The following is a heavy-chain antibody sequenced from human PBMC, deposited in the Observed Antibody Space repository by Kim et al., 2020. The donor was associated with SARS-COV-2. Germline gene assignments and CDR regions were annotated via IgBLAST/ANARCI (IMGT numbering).Heavy chain of an antibody. D-gene: IGHD6-13*01. Sequence: SETLSLTCTVSSDSISSYYCSWIRQLPGKGLEWIGYIYYSGTTNYNPSLNRRVTISWDTSKNQFSLELTSVTDADTAVYYCARSEGRGSWHQFDYWGQG. CDR1: SDSISSYY. CDR2: IYYSGTT. J-gene: IGHJ4*02. V-gene: IGHV4-59*01. CDR3: ARSEGRGSWHQFDY.